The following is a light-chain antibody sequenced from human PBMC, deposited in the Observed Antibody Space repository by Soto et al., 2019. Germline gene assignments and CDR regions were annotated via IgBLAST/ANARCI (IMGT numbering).Light chain of an antibody. CDR1: QSIYSY. CDR2: AAS. CDR3: QQSYTSPWT. Sequence: DIQMSQSACSRVASVGGRVPSSCRASQSIYSYVTWYQQKPGKAPKLLVYAASSLENGVPSRFRGSGSRTEFTPTITSLQPEDFATYYCQQSYTSPWTFGQGTKV. V-gene: IGKV1-39*01. J-gene: IGKJ1*01.